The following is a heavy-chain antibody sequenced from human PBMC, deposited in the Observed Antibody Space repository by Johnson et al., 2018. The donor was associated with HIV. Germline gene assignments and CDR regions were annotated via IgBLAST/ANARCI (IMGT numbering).Heavy chain of an antibody. CDR3: TTEVMEWELKLGWTRGVEI. CDR1: GFTFSSYA. V-gene: IGHV3-15*01. D-gene: IGHD1-26*01. Sequence: VQLVESGGGVVQPGRSLRLSCAASGFTFSSYAMHWVRQAPGKGLEWVGRIKAKSDGGATDYAAPVTGRFTISRDDSKATMYLQMNSLKIEETAMYYCTTEVMEWELKLGWTRGVEIWGQGTMVTVSS. CDR2: IKAKSDGGAT. J-gene: IGHJ3*02.